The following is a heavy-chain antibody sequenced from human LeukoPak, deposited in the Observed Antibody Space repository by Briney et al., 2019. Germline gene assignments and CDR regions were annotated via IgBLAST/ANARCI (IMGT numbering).Heavy chain of an antibody. CDR1: GFTFSSYN. CDR3: ARDFRSSPISRLDY. Sequence: PGGSLRLSCAASGFTFSSYNMNWVRQAPGKGLEWVSSISSSSSYIYYADSVKGRFTISRDNAKNSLYLQMNSLRAEDTAVYYCARDFRSSPISRLDYWGQGTLVTVSS. CDR2: ISSSSSYI. V-gene: IGHV3-21*01. D-gene: IGHD2-2*01. J-gene: IGHJ4*02.